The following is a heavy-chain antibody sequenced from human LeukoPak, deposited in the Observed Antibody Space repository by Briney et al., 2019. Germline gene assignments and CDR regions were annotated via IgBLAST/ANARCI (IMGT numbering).Heavy chain of an antibody. J-gene: IGHJ4*02. D-gene: IGHD6-19*01. V-gene: IGHV3-30*18. Sequence: PGGSLRLSCAASGFTFSSYGMHWVRQAPGKGLEWVAVISYDGSNKYFADSVKGRFTISRDNSKNTLSLQMNSLRAEDTAVYYCAKSSYSSAWYEDYWGQGTLVTVS. CDR2: ISYDGSNK. CDR3: AKSSYSSAWYEDY. CDR1: GFTFSSYG.